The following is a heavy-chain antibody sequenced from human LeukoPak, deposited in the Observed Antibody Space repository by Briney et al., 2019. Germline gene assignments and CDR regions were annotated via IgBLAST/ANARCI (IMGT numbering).Heavy chain of an antibody. Sequence: GGSLRLSCSASGFTFSSYPMHWVRQASGKGLEYVSGIRSNGGSTYYADSVKGRFTISRDNSKNTLYVQMSSLRAEDTAVYYCARDGGLIIAVAGAFDIWGQGTMVTVSS. V-gene: IGHV3-64*05. CDR2: IRSNGGST. D-gene: IGHD6-19*01. J-gene: IGHJ3*02. CDR1: GFTFSSYP. CDR3: ARDGGLIIAVAGAFDI.